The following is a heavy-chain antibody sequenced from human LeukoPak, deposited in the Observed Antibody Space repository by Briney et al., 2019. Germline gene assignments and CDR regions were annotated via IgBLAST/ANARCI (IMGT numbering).Heavy chain of an antibody. CDR3: ARLHDYGSGTHFDY. D-gene: IGHD3-10*01. CDR2: IYYSGST. J-gene: IGHJ4*02. V-gene: IGHV4-39*01. Sequence: PSETLSLTCTVSGGSISSSSYYWGWIRQPPGKGLEWIGSIYYSGSTYNNPSLKSRVTISVDTSKNQFSLKLSSVTAADTAVYYCARLHDYGSGTHFDYWGQGTLVTVSS. CDR1: GGSISSSSYY.